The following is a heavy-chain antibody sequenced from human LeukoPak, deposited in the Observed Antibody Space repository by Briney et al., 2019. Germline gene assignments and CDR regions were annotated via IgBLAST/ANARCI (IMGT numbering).Heavy chain of an antibody. V-gene: IGHV4-34*01. Sequence: KASETLSLTCAVYGGSFSGYYWSWIRQPPGKGLEWIGEINHSGSTNYNPSLKGRVTLSVDTSKNLFSLKLKPLNSAGPAFYLRARQYDSSCYIYYYYYMDVWGKGTTVTISS. D-gene: IGHD3-22*01. CDR3: ARQYDSSCYIYYYYYMDV. CDR2: INHSGST. CDR1: GGSFSGYY. J-gene: IGHJ6*03.